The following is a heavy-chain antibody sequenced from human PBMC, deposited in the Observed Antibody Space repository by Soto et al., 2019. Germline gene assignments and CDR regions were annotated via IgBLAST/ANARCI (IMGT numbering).Heavy chain of an antibody. D-gene: IGHD3-22*01. V-gene: IGHV1-18*01. CDR2: ISAYNGNT. Sequence: ASVKVSCKASGYTFTSYGISWVRQPPGQGLEWMGWISAYNGNTNYAQKLQGRVTMTTDTSTSTAYMELRSLRSDDTAVYYCAGFPYYYDSSGYDVAFDIWGQGTMVTVSS. CDR1: GYTFTSYG. CDR3: AGFPYYYDSSGYDVAFDI. J-gene: IGHJ3*02.